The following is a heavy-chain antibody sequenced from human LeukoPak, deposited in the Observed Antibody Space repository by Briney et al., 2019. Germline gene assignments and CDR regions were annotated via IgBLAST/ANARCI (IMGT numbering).Heavy chain of an antibody. CDR2: IIPIFGTA. D-gene: IGHD2-2*02. CDR1: GGTFSSYA. Sequence: GASVKVSCKASGGTFSSYAISWVRQAPGQGLEGMGGIIPIFGTANYAQKFQGRVTITADESTSTAYMELSSLRSEDTAVYYCASVRYQLGYCSSTSCYSFDYWGQGTLVTVSS. V-gene: IGHV1-69*01. J-gene: IGHJ4*02. CDR3: ASVRYQLGYCSSTSCYSFDY.